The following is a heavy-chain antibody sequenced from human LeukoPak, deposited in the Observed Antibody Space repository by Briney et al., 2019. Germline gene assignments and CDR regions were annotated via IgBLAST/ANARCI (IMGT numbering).Heavy chain of an antibody. CDR2: INPNSGGT. Sequence: ASVTVSCKASGYTFTGYYMHWVRQAPGRGLEWMGWINPNSGGTNYAQKFQGRFTMTRDTSISTAYMELSRLRSDDTAVYYCAIQKADLITMIRGIIAYWGQGTLVTVSS. CDR1: GYTFTGYY. J-gene: IGHJ4*02. CDR3: AIQKADLITMIRGIIAY. V-gene: IGHV1-2*02. D-gene: IGHD3-10*01.